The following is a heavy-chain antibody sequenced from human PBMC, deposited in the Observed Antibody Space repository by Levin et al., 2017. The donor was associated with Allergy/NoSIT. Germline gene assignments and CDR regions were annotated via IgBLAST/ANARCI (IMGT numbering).Heavy chain of an antibody. CDR1: GFSLSTSGMC. Sequence: SGPTLVKPTQTLTLTCTFSGFSLSTSGMCVSWIRQPPGKALEWLALIDWDDDKYYSTSLKTRLTISKDTSKNQVVLTMTNMDPVDTATYYCARSRYCSSTSSYYFDYWGQGTLVTVSS. D-gene: IGHD2-2*01. V-gene: IGHV2-70*01. CDR3: ARSRYCSSTSSYYFDY. CDR2: IDWDDDK. J-gene: IGHJ4*02.